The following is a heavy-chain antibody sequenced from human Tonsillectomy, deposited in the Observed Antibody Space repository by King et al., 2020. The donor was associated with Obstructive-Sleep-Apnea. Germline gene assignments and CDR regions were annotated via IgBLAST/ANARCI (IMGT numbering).Heavy chain of an antibody. CDR1: GGSFSGYY. J-gene: IGHJ4*02. CDR3: ARVGYSTNWYAAKGYDY. D-gene: IGHD6-13*01. V-gene: IGHV4-34*01. Sequence: VQLQQWGAGLLKPSETLSLTCAVYGGSFSGYYWSWIRQPPGKGLEWIGEINNSGSTNYNPSLKSRVTISVDTSKNQFSLKLSSVTAADTAVYYCARVGYSTNWYAAKGYDYWGQGTLVTVSS. CDR2: INNSGST.